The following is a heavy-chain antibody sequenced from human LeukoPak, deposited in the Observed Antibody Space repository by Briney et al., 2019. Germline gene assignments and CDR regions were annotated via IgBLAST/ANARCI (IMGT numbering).Heavy chain of an antibody. CDR3: ATDDYSGLLDY. CDR2: VDPEDGET. Sequence: GASVKVSCKVSGYTFTDYYMHWVQQAPGKGLEWMGLVDPEDGETIYAEKFQGRVTITANTSTDTAYMELSSLRSEDTAVYYCATDDYSGLLDYWGQGTLVTLSS. V-gene: IGHV1-69-2*01. CDR1: GYTFTDYY. J-gene: IGHJ4*02. D-gene: IGHD4-11*01.